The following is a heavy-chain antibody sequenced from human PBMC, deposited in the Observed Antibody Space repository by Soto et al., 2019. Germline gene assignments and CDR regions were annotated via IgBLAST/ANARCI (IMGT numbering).Heavy chain of an antibody. J-gene: IGHJ4*02. D-gene: IGHD3-22*01. V-gene: IGHV3-23*01. CDR1: GFTFSSYA. CDR3: AKVWYYDSSGYYGGDY. Sequence: GGSLRLSCAASGFTFSSYAMSWVRQAPGKGLEWVSAISGSGGSTYYADSVKGRFTISRDNSKNTQYLQMNSLRAEDTAVYYCAKVWYYDSSGYYGGDYWGQGTLVTVSS. CDR2: ISGSGGST.